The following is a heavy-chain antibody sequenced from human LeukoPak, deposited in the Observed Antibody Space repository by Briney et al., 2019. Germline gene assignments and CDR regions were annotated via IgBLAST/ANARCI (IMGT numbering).Heavy chain of an antibody. CDR2: KSYDGNNK. Sequence: GGSLRLSCAASGFTFAIYAMHWVRQAPGKGLEWVAVKSYDGNNKYYADSVKGRFTISRDNSKNTLYLQMNSLRAEDTAVYYCARDLVGGWDDSSGYYYGYFDYWGQGTLVTVSS. V-gene: IGHV3-30-3*01. J-gene: IGHJ4*02. CDR1: GFTFAIYA. CDR3: ARDLVGGWDDSSGYYYGYFDY. D-gene: IGHD3-22*01.